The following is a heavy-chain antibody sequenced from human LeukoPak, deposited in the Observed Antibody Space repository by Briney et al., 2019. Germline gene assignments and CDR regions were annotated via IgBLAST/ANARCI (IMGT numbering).Heavy chain of an antibody. CDR2: VYYSGST. CDR1: GGSISSSTYY. Sequence: SETLSLTCTVSGGSISSSTYYWGWIRQPPGKGLEWIGNVYYSGSTYYNPSLKSRLTISVDTSKNQFSLKLSSVTAADTAVYYSTAGNCSSTRCYSWSDPWGQGTLVTVSS. D-gene: IGHD2-2*01. J-gene: IGHJ5*02. V-gene: IGHV4-39*01. CDR3: TAGNCSSTRCYSWSDP.